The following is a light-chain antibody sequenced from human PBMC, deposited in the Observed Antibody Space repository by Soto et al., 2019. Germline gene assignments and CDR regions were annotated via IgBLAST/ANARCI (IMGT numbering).Light chain of an antibody. V-gene: IGLV1-44*01. J-gene: IGLJ2*01. CDR3: AAWDDSRNAVV. CDR1: SSNVGSNT. CDR2: HNN. Sequence: QSVLTQPPSASGTPGQRVTISCSGSSSNVGSNTVDWYQQLPGTAPKLLIYHNNKRPSGVPDRLSGSKSGTSASLAISGLQSEDEADYYCAAWDDSRNAVVFGGGTKLTVL.